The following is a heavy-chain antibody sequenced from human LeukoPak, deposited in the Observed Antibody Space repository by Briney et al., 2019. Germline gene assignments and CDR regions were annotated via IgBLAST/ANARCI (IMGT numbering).Heavy chain of an antibody. Sequence: PGGSLRLSCAASGFTFDDYAMHWVRQAPGKGLEWVSGISWNSGSIGYADSVKGRFTISRDNAKNSLYLQMNSLRAEDTALYYCAKEGSAEYFQHWGQGTLVTVSS. CDR2: ISWNSGSI. CDR1: GFTFDDYA. CDR3: AKEGSAEYFQH. D-gene: IGHD1-26*01. J-gene: IGHJ1*01. V-gene: IGHV3-9*01.